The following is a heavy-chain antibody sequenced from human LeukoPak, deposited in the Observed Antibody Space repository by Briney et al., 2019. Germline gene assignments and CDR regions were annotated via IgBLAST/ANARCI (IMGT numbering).Heavy chain of an antibody. V-gene: IGHV3-23*01. Sequence: GGSLRLSCAASGFTFSNAWMSWVRQAPGKGLEWVSAISGSGGSTYYADSVKGRFTISRDNSKNTLYLQMNSLRAEDTAVYYCAKEHGDYAWSGDYWGQGTLVTVSS. CDR1: GFTFSNAW. CDR2: ISGSGGST. D-gene: IGHD4-17*01. J-gene: IGHJ4*02. CDR3: AKEHGDYAWSGDY.